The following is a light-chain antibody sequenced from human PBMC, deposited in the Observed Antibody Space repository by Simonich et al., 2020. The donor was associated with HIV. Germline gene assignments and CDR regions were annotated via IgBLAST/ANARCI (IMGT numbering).Light chain of an antibody. CDR2: WAS. J-gene: IGKJ4*01. Sequence: DIVMTQSPDSLTVSLGERATINCKSGQSVFSSSDNNTYLAWYHQKPRQPPQRLISWASTRQDGVPDRFSGSGSGTDFTLTISSLQAEDVAVYYCQYYYNSPLTFGGGTKVEIK. CDR1: QSVFSSSDNNTY. CDR3: QYYYNSPLT. V-gene: IGKV4-1*01.